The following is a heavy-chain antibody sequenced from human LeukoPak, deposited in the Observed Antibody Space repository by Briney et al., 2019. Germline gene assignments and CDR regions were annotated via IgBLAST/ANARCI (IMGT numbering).Heavy chain of an antibody. CDR2: ISSSSSYI. D-gene: IGHD3-10*01. CDR3: ARAGHLWSPETDY. CDR1: GFTFSSYS. J-gene: IGHJ4*02. Sequence: GGSLRLSCAASGFTFSSYSMNWVRQAPGKGLEWVSSISSSSSYIYYADSVKGRFTISRDNAKNSLYLQMNSPRAEHTAVYYCARAGHLWSPETDYWDQGTLVTVSS. V-gene: IGHV3-21*01.